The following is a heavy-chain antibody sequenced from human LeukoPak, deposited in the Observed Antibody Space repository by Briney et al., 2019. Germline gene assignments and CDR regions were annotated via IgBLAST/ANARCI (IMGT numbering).Heavy chain of an antibody. Sequence: PGGSLRLSCAASGFTFSSYSMNWVRQAPGKGLEWVSSISSSSSYIYYADSVKGRFTISRDNAKNSLYLQMNSLKTEDTAVYYCTTAEGGQLWLTCDAFDIWGQGTMVTVSS. V-gene: IGHV3-21*03. D-gene: IGHD5-18*01. CDR1: GFTFSSYS. CDR3: TTAEGGQLWLTCDAFDI. CDR2: ISSSSSYI. J-gene: IGHJ3*02.